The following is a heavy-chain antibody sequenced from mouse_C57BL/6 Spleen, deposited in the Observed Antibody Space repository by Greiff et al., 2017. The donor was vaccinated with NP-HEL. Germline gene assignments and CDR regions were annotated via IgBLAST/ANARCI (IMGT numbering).Heavy chain of an antibody. CDR2: INPNYGTT. Sequence: EVQLQQSGPELVKPGASVKISCKASGYSFTDYNMNWVKQSNGKSLEWIGVINPNYGTTSYNQKFKGKATLTVDQSSNTAYMQLNSLTSEDSAVYYCAREGGYGNYAWFAYWGQGTLVTVSA. D-gene: IGHD2-1*01. V-gene: IGHV1-39*01. J-gene: IGHJ3*01. CDR1: GYSFTDYN. CDR3: AREGGYGNYAWFAY.